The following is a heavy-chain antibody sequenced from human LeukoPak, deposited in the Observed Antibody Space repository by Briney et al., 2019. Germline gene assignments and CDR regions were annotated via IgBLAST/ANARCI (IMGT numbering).Heavy chain of an antibody. CDR2: IYYSGST. CDR1: GGSISSSSYY. J-gene: IGHJ4*02. V-gene: IGHV4-39*07. D-gene: IGHD2-2*01. Sequence: PSETLSLTCTVSGGSISSSSYYWGWIRQPPGKGLEWIGSIYYSGSTYYNPSLKSRVTISVDTSKNQFSLKLSSVTAADTAVYYCARERVGGVVAYYFDYWGQGTLVTVSS. CDR3: ARERVGGVVAYYFDY.